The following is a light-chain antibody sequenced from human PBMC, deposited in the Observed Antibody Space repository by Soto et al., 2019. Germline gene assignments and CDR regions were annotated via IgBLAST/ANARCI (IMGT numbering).Light chain of an antibody. V-gene: IGKV1-5*01. CDR2: DAS. CDR1: QSISSW. CDR3: QQSYSTWT. Sequence: DLQMTQSPSTLSASVGDRVTITCRASQSISSWLAWYQQKPGKAPKLLIYDASSLESGVPSRFNGSGSGTDFTLTISSLQPEDFATYYCQQSYSTWTFGQGTKVDIK. J-gene: IGKJ1*01.